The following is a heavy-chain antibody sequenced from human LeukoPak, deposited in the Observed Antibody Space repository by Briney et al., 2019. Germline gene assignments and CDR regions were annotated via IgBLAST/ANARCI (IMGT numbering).Heavy chain of an antibody. D-gene: IGHD6-6*01. V-gene: IGHV1-18*01. J-gene: IGHJ4*02. CDR1: GYTFNNYG. CDR2: ISGHSGQT. CDR3: VRDSPLLGEQLVRGDY. Sequence: ASVKVSCKASGYTFNNYGISWVRQAPEQGLEWMGWISGHSGQTNYPQKVQDRVTMTADTSTSTAYLELRSLRSDDSAVYYCVRDSPLLGEQLVRGDYWGQGTLVTVSS.